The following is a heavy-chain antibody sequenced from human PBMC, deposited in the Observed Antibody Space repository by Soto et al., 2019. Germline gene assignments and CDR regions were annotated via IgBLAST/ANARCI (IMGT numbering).Heavy chain of an antibody. V-gene: IGHV3-23*01. D-gene: IGHD5-12*01. Sequence: VQLWQSGGGLVQPGGSLRLSCTASEFTFNIYAMNWVRQAPGKGLEWVAAISSSSGATIYYADSVKGRFTISRDNSKYTLFLQMDSLRAEDTAMYYCARMDTMTTSAFDIWGHGTMVTVSS. CDR2: ISSSSGATI. CDR1: EFTFNIYA. CDR3: ARMDTMTTSAFDI. J-gene: IGHJ3*02.